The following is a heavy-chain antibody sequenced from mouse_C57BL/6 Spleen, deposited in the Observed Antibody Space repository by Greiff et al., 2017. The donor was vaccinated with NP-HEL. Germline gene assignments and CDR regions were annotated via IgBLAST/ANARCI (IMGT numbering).Heavy chain of an antibody. Sequence: QVQLQQPGAELVKPGASVKLSCKASGYTFTSYWMHWVKQRPGQGLEWIGMIHPNSGSTNYNEKFKSKATLTVDKSSSTAYMQLSSLTSEDSAVYYCARKGKDYSTWFAYWGQGTLVTVSA. V-gene: IGHV1-64*01. CDR1: GYTFTSYW. J-gene: IGHJ3*01. CDR2: IHPNSGST. D-gene: IGHD2-5*01. CDR3: ARKGKDYSTWFAY.